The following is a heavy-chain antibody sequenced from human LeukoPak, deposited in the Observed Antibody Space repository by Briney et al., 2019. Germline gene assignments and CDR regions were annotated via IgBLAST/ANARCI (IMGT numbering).Heavy chain of an antibody. CDR1: GFTFSSYW. J-gene: IGHJ5*02. V-gene: IGHV3-74*01. CDR2: INSDGSST. D-gene: IGHD2-2*01. CDR3: ARDERVVVVPAAAMRRGWFDP. Sequence: GGSLRLSCAASGFTFSSYWMHWVRQAPGKGLVWVSRINSDGSSTSYADSVKGRFTISRDNAKNSLYLQMNSLRAEDTAVYYCARDERVVVVPAAAMRRGWFDPWGQGTLVTVSS.